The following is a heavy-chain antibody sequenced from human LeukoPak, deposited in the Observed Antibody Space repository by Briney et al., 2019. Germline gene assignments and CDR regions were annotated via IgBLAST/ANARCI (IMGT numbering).Heavy chain of an antibody. CDR1: GFSFSTYS. J-gene: IGHJ4*02. D-gene: IGHD4-17*01. CDR3: ARDRADYGDPPYYFDY. V-gene: IGHV3-21*01. Sequence: GGSLRLSCAASGFSFSTYSMNWVRQAPGKGLEWVSFISTSSSYIYYADSVKGRFTISRGNAKNSMYLQMNSLRVEDTAVYYCARDRADYGDPPYYFDYWGQGTLVTVSS. CDR2: ISTSSSYI.